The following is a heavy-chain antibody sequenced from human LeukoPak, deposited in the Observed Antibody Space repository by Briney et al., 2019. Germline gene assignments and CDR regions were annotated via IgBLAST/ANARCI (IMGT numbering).Heavy chain of an antibody. CDR1: GFTFSNAW. CDR2: IKSKTDGGTT. CDR3: TTDRYYDSSGYYYPFDY. V-gene: IGHV3-15*01. J-gene: IGHJ4*02. Sequence: GSLRLSCAASGFTFSNAWMSWVRQAPGKGLEWVGRIKSKTDGGTTDYAAPVKGRFAISRDDSKNTLYLQMNSLKTEDTAVYYCTTDRYYDSSGYYYPFDYWGQGTLVTVSS. D-gene: IGHD3-22*01.